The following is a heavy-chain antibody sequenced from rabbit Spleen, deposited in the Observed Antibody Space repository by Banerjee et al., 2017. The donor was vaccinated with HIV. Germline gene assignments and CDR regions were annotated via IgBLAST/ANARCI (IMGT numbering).Heavy chain of an antibody. CDR2: IYSGSSADT. Sequence: QEQLEESAGGLVQPGGSLTLTCTASGFSFSSRYYLCWVRQAPGKGLEWIACIYSGSSADTYYASWAKGRFTISKTSSTTVTLQMTSLTAADTATYFCARETSSGWGIISFYFSLWGPGTLVTVS. J-gene: IGHJ4*01. D-gene: IGHD4-1*01. CDR1: GFSFSSRYY. V-gene: IGHV1S45*01. CDR3: ARETSSGWGIISFYFSL.